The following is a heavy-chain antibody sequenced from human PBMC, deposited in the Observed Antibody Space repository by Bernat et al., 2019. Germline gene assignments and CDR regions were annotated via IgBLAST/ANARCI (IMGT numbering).Heavy chain of an antibody. CDR3: ARPGVVPAATMAFDI. D-gene: IGHD2-2*01. J-gene: IGHJ3*02. Sequence: EVQLVQSGAEVKKPGESLKISCKGSGYSFTSYWIGWVRQMPGKGLEWMGIIYPGDSDTRYSPSFQGQVTISADKSISTAYLQWSSLKASDTAMYYRARPGVVPAATMAFDIWGQGTMVTVSS. CDR1: GYSFTSYW. V-gene: IGHV5-51*01. CDR2: IYPGDSDT.